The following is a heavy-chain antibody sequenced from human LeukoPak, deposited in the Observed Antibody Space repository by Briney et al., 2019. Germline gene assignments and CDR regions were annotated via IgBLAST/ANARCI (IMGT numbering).Heavy chain of an antibody. J-gene: IGHJ4*02. Sequence: ASVEVSCKASGYTFTSYYMHWVRQAPGQGLEWMGIINPSGGSTSYAQKFQGRVTMTRDTSTSTVYMELSSLRSEDTAVYYCAREAKPVVVVAAGPGYWGQGTLVTVSS. CDR1: GYTFTSYY. CDR2: INPSGGST. D-gene: IGHD2-15*01. CDR3: AREAKPVVVVAAGPGY. V-gene: IGHV1-46*01.